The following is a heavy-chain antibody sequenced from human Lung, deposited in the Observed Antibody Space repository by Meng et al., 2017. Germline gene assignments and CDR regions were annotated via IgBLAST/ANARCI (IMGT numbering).Heavy chain of an antibody. CDR1: GFTFTDHW. D-gene: IGHD1-1*01. J-gene: IGHJ1*01. Sequence: EVQLVGVGGGLVPPGGSLRLSWAASGFTFTDHWMHWVRQGPGKGLVWVSRINRDGTKPTYADSVKGRFTISRDNAKNTLYLQMNNLRAEDTAFYYCTNDRLNHWGQGDLVTVSS. CDR2: INRDGTKP. V-gene: IGHV3-74*01. CDR3: TNDRLNH.